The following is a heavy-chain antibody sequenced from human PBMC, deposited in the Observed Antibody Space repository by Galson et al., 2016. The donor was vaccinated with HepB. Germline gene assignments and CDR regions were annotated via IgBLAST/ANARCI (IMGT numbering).Heavy chain of an antibody. CDR2: THYRSKWYN. D-gene: IGHD6-19*01. V-gene: IGHV6-1*01. CDR3: ARDLREALAGTGYYYYGLDV. Sequence: CAISGDSVSSNSAAWNWIRQSPSRGLEWLGRTHYRSKWYNEYAVSVKSQININPDTSKNQFSLQQDSVTPEDTAVYYCARDLREALAGTGYYYYGLDVWGQRTTVTVSS. J-gene: IGHJ6*02. CDR1: GDSVSSNSAA.